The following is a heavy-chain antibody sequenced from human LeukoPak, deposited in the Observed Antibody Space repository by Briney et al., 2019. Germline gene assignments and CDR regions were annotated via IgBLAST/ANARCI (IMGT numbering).Heavy chain of an antibody. CDR1: GGTFSSYA. CDR3: ANLDQHSSGWSYFDY. Sequence: SVKVSCKASGGTFSSYAISWVRQAPGQGLEWMGGIIPIFGTANYAQKFQGRVTITADESTSTAYMELSSLRSEDTAVYFCANLDQHSSGWSYFDYWGQGTLVTVSS. CDR2: IIPIFGTA. D-gene: IGHD6-19*01. V-gene: IGHV1-69*13. J-gene: IGHJ4*02.